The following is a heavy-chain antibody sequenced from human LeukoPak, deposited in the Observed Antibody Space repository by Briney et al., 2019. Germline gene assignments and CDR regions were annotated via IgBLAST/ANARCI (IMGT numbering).Heavy chain of an antibody. CDR1: GGSFSGYY. CDR3: AKAPRRTIIGGNDY. D-gene: IGHD5-24*01. Sequence: ETLSLTCAVYGGSFSGYYWSWVRQAPGKGLEWVSAISGSGGSTYYADSVKGRFTISRDNSKNTLYLQMNSLRAEDTAVYYCAKAPRRTIIGGNDYWGQGTLVTVSS. V-gene: IGHV3-23*01. CDR2: ISGSGGST. J-gene: IGHJ4*02.